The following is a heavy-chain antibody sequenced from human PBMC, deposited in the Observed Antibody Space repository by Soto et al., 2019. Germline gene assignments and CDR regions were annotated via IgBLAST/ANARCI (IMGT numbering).Heavy chain of an antibody. Sequence: QVQLVQSGAEVKKPGASVKVSCKASGYTFTSYAMHWVRQAPGQRLEWMGWINAGNGNTKYSQKFQGRVTITRDTXASPAYVELPDVTSQESAVYYCARGSGGPRVPGDSRGQGTLVTVSS. CDR2: INAGNGNT. CDR1: GYTFTSYA. CDR3: ARGSGGPRVPGDS. V-gene: IGHV1-3*01. D-gene: IGHD2-15*01. J-gene: IGHJ4*02.